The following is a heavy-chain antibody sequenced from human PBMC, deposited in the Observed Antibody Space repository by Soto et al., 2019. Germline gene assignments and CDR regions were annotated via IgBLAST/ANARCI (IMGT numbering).Heavy chain of an antibody. Sequence: PGESLKISCMGSGYSFTSYWIGWVRQMPGKGLEWMGIIYPGDSHIRYSPSFQGQVTISADKSINTAYLQWTSLKASDTAMYYCARLAYCSSTTCYYYYGMGVWGQGTAVTVSS. J-gene: IGHJ6*02. CDR1: GYSFTSYW. CDR3: ARLAYCSSTTCYYYYGMGV. D-gene: IGHD2-2*01. CDR2: IYPGDSHI. V-gene: IGHV5-51*01.